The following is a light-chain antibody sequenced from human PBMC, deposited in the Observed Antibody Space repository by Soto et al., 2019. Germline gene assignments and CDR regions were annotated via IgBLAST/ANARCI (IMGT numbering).Light chain of an antibody. Sequence: QSALTQPPSASGSPGQSVTISCTGTSSDVGGYDRVSWYQQYPGKVPKLMIYEVSKRPSGVPDRFSASKSGNTASLTVSGLQTEDEADYYCAAWDDSLNGNWVFGGGTKLTVL. CDR1: SSDVGGYDR. CDR2: EVS. V-gene: IGLV2-8*01. CDR3: AAWDDSLNGNWV. J-gene: IGLJ3*02.